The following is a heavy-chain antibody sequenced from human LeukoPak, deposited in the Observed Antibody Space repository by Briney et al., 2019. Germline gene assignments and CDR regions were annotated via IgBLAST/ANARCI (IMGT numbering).Heavy chain of an antibody. V-gene: IGHV1-18*01. CDR1: GYTFTSYG. D-gene: IGHD6-6*01. J-gene: IGHJ6*03. Sequence: ASVKVSCKASGYTFTSYGISWVRQAPGQGLEWMGWISAYNGNTNYAQKLQGRVTMTTDTSTSTAYMELRSLRSDDTAVYYCARTEYSSSSANSVVNYYYYMDVGGKGTTVTVS. CDR2: ISAYNGNT. CDR3: ARTEYSSSSANSVVNYYYYMDV.